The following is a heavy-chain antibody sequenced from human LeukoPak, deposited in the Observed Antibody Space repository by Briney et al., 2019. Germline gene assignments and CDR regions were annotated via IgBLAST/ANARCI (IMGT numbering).Heavy chain of an antibody. CDR1: GYSFTSYW. J-gene: IGHJ6*02. D-gene: IGHD5-18*01. Sequence: GESLKISCKGSGYSFTSYWIGWVRQMPGKGLEWMGIIYPGDSDTRYSPSFQGQVTISADKPISTAYLQWSSLKASDTAMYYCARQMRVGGYSYYYYYGMDVWGQGTTVTVSS. CDR3: ARQMRVGGYSYYYYYGMDV. CDR2: IYPGDSDT. V-gene: IGHV5-51*01.